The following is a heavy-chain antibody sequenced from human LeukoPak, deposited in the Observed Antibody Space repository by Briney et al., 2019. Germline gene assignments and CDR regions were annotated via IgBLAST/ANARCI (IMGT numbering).Heavy chain of an antibody. J-gene: IGHJ4*02. D-gene: IGHD3-10*01. Sequence: PGGSLRLSCAASGFTFSSYAMSWVRQAPGKGLEWVSAISGSGGSTYYADSVKGRFTISRDNSKNTLYLQMNSLRAEDTAVYYCAKDQLGFGALFIPYFDYWGQGTLVTVSS. CDR2: ISGSGGST. CDR3: AKDQLGFGALFIPYFDY. V-gene: IGHV3-23*01. CDR1: GFTFSSYA.